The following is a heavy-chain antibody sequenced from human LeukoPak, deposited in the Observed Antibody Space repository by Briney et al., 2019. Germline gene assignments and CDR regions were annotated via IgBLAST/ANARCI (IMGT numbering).Heavy chain of an antibody. V-gene: IGHV3-48*04. J-gene: IGHJ4*02. Sequence: PGGSLRLSCSASGFIFSTYSMNWVRQAPGKGLEWLSYISNTYTTTYYADSVMGRFTISRDNAKNSLYLQMNSLRAEDTAVYYCARVSADWSLDYWGQGTLVTVSS. CDR2: ISNTYTTT. CDR1: GFIFSTYS. CDR3: ARVSADWSLDY. D-gene: IGHD3-9*01.